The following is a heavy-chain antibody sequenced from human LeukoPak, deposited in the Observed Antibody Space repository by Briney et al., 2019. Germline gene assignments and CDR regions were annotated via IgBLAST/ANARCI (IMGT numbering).Heavy chain of an antibody. J-gene: IGHJ4*02. CDR3: ARALWFGETFPAY. CDR2: ISSSSSTI. CDR1: GLTISSYS. Sequence: GGSLRLSCAAPGLTISSYSMNWVRQAPGKGLQWVSHISSSSSTIYYADSVKGRFTISRDNAKNSLYLQMNSLRAEDTAVYYCARALWFGETFPAYWGQGTLVTVSS. V-gene: IGHV3-48*01. D-gene: IGHD3-10*01.